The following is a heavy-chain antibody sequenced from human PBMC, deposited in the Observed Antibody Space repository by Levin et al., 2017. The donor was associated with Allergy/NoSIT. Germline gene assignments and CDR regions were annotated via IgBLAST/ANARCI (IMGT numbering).Heavy chain of an antibody. J-gene: IGHJ4*02. D-gene: IGHD1-26*01. CDR1: GFTFEDYV. CDR3: AKDHNGSYYYFDY. V-gene: IGHV3-9*01. CDR2: ISWNGGTI. Sequence: PGESLKISCAASGFTFEDYVMHWVRQAPGKGLEWVSGISWNGGTIGYADSVKGRFTISRDNAKNSLYLQMNSLRVEDTALYYCAKDHNGSYYYFDYWGQGTLVTVSS.